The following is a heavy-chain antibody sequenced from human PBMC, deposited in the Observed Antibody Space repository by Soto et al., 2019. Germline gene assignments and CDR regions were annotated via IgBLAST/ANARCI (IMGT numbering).Heavy chain of an antibody. D-gene: IGHD2-2*01. CDR3: ARGLSPQETMYPYYSDY. CDR1: GGSVSSYY. J-gene: IGHJ4*02. CDR2: IYYSGST. V-gene: IGHV4-59*02. Sequence: SETLSLTCTVSGGSVSSYYWSWIRQPPGKGLEWIGYIYYSGSTNYNPSLKSRVTISVDTSKNQFSLKLSSVTAADTAVYYCARGLSPQETMYPYYSDYWGQGTLVTVSS.